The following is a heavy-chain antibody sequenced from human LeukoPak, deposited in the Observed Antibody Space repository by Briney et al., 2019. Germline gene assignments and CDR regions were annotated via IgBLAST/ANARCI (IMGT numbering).Heavy chain of an antibody. CDR1: GFTFSGSA. Sequence: PGGSLRLSCAASGFTFSGSAMHWVRQASGKGLEWVGRIRSKANSYATAYAASVKGRFTISRDDSKNTAYLQMNSLKTEDTAVYYCTSSSGYQPSTDYWGQGTLVTVSS. V-gene: IGHV3-73*01. D-gene: IGHD3-3*01. CDR3: TSSSGYQPSTDY. CDR2: IRSKANSYAT. J-gene: IGHJ4*02.